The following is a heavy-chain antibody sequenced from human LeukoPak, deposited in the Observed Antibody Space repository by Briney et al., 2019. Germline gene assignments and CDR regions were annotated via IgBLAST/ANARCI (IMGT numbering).Heavy chain of an antibody. Sequence: GASVKVSCKASGYTFTGYYMHWVRQAPGQGLEWMGWINPNSGGTNYAQKFQGRVTMTRDTSISTAYMELSRLRSEDTAVYYCARSPPYGDPPYYYYYGMDVWGQGTTVTVSS. CDR2: INPNSGGT. J-gene: IGHJ6*02. CDR1: GYTFTGYY. V-gene: IGHV1-2*02. CDR3: ARSPPYGDPPYYYYYGMDV. D-gene: IGHD4-17*01.